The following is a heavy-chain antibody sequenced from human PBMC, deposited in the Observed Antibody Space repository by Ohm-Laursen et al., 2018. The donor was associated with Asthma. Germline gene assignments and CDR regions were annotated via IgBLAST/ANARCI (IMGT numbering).Heavy chain of an antibody. J-gene: IGHJ4*02. CDR2: ISYDGSNK. Sequence: SSLRLSCTASGFTFSSNAMHWVRQAPGKGLGWVAVISYDGSNKYYADSVKGRFTITRDNSKNTLYLQMNSLRAEDTAVYYCARDLGGYYLHTFDYWGQGTLVTVSS. V-gene: IGHV3-30*04. D-gene: IGHD3-3*01. CDR1: GFTFSSNA. CDR3: ARDLGGYYLHTFDY.